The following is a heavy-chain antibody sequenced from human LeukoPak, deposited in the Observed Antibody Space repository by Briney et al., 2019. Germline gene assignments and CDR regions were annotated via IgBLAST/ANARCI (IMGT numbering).Heavy chain of an antibody. CDR3: ARVSLWGESTGYFDY. V-gene: IGHV3-7*01. CDR1: GFTFSSYW. CDR2: IKQDGSEK. J-gene: IGHJ4*02. D-gene: IGHD3-16*01. Sequence: GGSLRLSCAASGFTFSSYWMSWVRQAPGKGLEWVANIKQDGSEKYYVDSVKGRFTISRDNAKNSLYLQMNSLRAEDTAVYYCARVSLWGESTGYFDYWCQGTLVTVSS.